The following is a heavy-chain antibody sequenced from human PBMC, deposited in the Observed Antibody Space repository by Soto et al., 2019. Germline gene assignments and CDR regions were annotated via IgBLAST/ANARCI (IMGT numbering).Heavy chain of an antibody. Sequence: QVQLVESGGGVVQPGRSLRLSCAASGFTFSAFGMHWVRQAPGKGREWVAVISNDGNSEHYADSVKGRFTISRDNSKNTFYLQMNSLSVEDTAVYYCAKTITTVGVSSTGRGALLDNWGQGILVSVSS. V-gene: IGHV3-30*18. D-gene: IGHD3-3*01. CDR1: GFTFSAFG. CDR3: AKTITTVGVSSTGRGALLDN. J-gene: IGHJ4*02. CDR2: ISNDGNSE.